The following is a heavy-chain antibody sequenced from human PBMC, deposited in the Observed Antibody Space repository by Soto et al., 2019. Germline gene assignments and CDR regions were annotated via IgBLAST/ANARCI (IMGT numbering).Heavy chain of an antibody. CDR2: ISGISK. CDR3: AKSTGRVAVVAEWADPFDC. CDR1: GFTFSNDA. J-gene: IGHJ4*02. D-gene: IGHD2-15*01. Sequence: GGSLRLSCAASGFTFSNDAMSWVRQAPGKGLEWVSAISGISKYYADSVKGRFTISKDNSKSTLYLQMNSLRAEDTAVYYCAKSTGRVAVVAEWADPFDCWGQGTLVTVSS. V-gene: IGHV3-23*01.